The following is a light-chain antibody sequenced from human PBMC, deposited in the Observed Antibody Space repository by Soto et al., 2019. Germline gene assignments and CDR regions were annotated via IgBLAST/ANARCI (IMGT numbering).Light chain of an antibody. Sequence: DIQMTQAPSSVSASVGDRVTITCRASQSISSYLNLYQQKPGKAPKLLIYAASSLQSGVPSRFSGSGSGTDFTLTISSLQPEDFATYYCQQSYSTTFGQGTKVDIK. V-gene: IGKV1-39*01. CDR2: AAS. CDR1: QSISSY. J-gene: IGKJ1*01. CDR3: QQSYSTT.